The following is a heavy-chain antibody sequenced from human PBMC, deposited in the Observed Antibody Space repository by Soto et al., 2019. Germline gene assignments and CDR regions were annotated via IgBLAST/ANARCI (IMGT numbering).Heavy chain of an antibody. D-gene: IGHD2-21*02. CDR1: GYSISSYY. J-gene: IGHJ6*02. V-gene: IGHV4-59*12. CDR3: ARDLWGYCGTDCYPLDV. Sequence: PTETVLLTCTVSGYSISSYYWRLIRQPPGKGLGWIGYIYYSGSTNYNPSLKSRVTISVDTSKNQFSLKLSSVTAADTAVYYCARDLWGYCGTDCYPLDVWGQGTTVT. CDR2: IYYSGST.